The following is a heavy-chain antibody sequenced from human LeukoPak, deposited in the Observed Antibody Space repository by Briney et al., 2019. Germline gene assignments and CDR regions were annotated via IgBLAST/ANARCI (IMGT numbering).Heavy chain of an antibody. CDR2: IRGDGAGT. D-gene: IGHD3-10*01. CDR1: GFTFSSFA. J-gene: IGHJ4*02. CDR3: ARTEYGSGSLPLIDY. Sequence: GGSLRLSCEGSGFTFSSFAMSWVRQAPGKGLEWVSLIRGDGAGTYYADSVKDRFTISRDNSKNTLYLQMNSLRAEDTAVYYCARTEYGSGSLPLIDYLGQGTLVTVSS. V-gene: IGHV3-23*01.